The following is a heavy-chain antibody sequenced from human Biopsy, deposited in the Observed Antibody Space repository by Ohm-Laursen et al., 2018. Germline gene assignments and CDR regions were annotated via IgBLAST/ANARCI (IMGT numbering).Heavy chain of an antibody. Sequence: ASVKVSCKASGYTFTGYHVHWVRRAPGQGLEWMGWINAKTGDTNYAQRFQGRVTMTRDTSISTAYVDLSSLRSDDTAVYYCTRGGYYYDSLAYYYWFDPWGQGTLVTVSS. CDR3: TRGGYYYDSLAYYYWFDP. J-gene: IGHJ5*02. V-gene: IGHV1-2*02. D-gene: IGHD3-22*01. CDR1: GYTFTGYH. CDR2: INAKTGDT.